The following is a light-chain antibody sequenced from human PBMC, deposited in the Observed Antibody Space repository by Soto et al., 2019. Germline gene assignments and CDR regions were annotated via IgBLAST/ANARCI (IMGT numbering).Light chain of an antibody. J-gene: IGKJ2*01. Sequence: DIQMTQSPSTLSASVGDRVTITCRASHSISRSLAWYQQKPGKAPKALIYKASSLESGVPSRFSGSGSGTEFTLTISILQPDDSATYYCQQYNSYSYTFGQGTKLEI. V-gene: IGKV1-5*03. CDR1: HSISRS. CDR3: QQYNSYSYT. CDR2: KAS.